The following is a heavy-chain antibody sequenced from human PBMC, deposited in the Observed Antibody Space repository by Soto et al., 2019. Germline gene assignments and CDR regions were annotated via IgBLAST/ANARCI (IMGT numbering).Heavy chain of an antibody. CDR2: FDPEDRET. Sequence: GASVKVSCKVSGYSLLALSMHWVRQAPAKGLEWMGRFDPEDRETIYAQKFQGRITMTEDTSTDTAHMELTSLRSEDTAVYYCATAGIVVTSQPLLGYWGHGVLVTVSS. V-gene: IGHV1-24*01. CDR3: ATAGIVVTSQPLLGY. D-gene: IGHD1-26*01. J-gene: IGHJ4*01. CDR1: GYSLLALS.